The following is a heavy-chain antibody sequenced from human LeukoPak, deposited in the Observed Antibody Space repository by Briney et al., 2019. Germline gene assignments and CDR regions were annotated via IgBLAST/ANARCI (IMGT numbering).Heavy chain of an antibody. V-gene: IGHV3-48*04. D-gene: IGHD3-9*01. J-gene: IGHJ6*02. Sequence: PGGSLRLSCAASGFTFSSYAMSWVRQAPGKGLEWVSYISSSGNTIYYADSVKGRFTISRDNAKNSLYLQMNSLRAEDTAVYYCARSLVTGYYPHYHYYGMDVWGQGTTVTVSS. CDR1: GFTFSSYA. CDR3: ARSLVTGYYPHYHYYGMDV. CDR2: ISSSGNTI.